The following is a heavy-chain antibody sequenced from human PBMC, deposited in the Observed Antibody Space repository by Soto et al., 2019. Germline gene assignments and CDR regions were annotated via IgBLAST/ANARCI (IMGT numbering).Heavy chain of an antibody. D-gene: IGHD5-18*01. Sequence: SVRVSCKASGGTFSSYAISWVRQAPGQGLEWMGGIIPIFGTANYAQKFQGRVTITADESTSTAYMELRSLRSDDTAVYYCARDDGYSYGYNWFDHWGQGTLVTVS. CDR3: ARDDGYSYGYNWFDH. J-gene: IGHJ5*02. CDR2: IIPIFGTA. CDR1: GGTFSSYA. V-gene: IGHV1-69*13.